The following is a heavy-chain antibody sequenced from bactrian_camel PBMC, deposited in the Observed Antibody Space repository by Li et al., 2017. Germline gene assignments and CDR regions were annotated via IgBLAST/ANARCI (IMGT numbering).Heavy chain of an antibody. CDR1: GFTFGEYY. Sequence: VQLVESGGGLVQPGGSLRLSCAASGFTFGEYYMTWVRQAPGKGLEWVSSIYTGGGSAYYADSVKGRFTISQDDAKNTLYLQMNSLKPEDTAMYYCAVECGPQYGALQGLGLMYWAQGTQVTVS. V-gene: IGHV3S19*01. J-gene: IGHJ4*01. D-gene: IGHD5*01. CDR2: IYTGGGSA. CDR3: AVECGPQYGALQGLGLMY.